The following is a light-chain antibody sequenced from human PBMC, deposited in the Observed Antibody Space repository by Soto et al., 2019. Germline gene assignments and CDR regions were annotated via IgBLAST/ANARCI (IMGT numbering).Light chain of an antibody. CDR3: CSYAGSSTFV. CDR2: EGS. V-gene: IGLV2-23*01. J-gene: IGLJ1*01. Sequence: SVLTQPGSVCGSPGQSITISCTGTSSDVGSYNLGSWYQQHPGKAPKLMIYEGSKRPSGVSNRFSGSKSGNTASLTISGLQAEDEADYYCCSYAGSSTFVFGTGTKVTVL. CDR1: SSDVGSYNL.